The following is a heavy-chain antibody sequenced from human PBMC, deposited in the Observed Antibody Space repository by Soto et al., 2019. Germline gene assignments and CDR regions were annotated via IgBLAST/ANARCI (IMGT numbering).Heavy chain of an antibody. Sequence: QVQLQESGPGLVKPSQTLSLTCTVSGGSISSGGYYWSWIRQHPGKGLEWIGYIYYSGSTYYNPSLKSRVTISVDPSKNQFSLKVSSVTAADTAVYYCARDALWFGEPYYSGMGVWGQGTTVTVSS. V-gene: IGHV4-31*03. CDR1: GGSISSGGYY. J-gene: IGHJ6*02. CDR2: IYYSGST. CDR3: ARDALWFGEPYYSGMGV. D-gene: IGHD3-10*01.